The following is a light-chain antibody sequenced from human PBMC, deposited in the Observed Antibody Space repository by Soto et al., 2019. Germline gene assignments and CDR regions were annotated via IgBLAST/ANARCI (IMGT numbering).Light chain of an antibody. V-gene: IGKV3-20*01. CDR3: QQYGSSPIT. CDR2: GAS. Sequence: EIVLTQSPGTLSLSPGERATLSCRASQSVSSNYLAWYQQKSGQAPRLHIYGASSRATGIPDRFSGSGSGTDFTLTISRLEPEDFAAYYCQQYGSSPITFGQGTRLEIK. J-gene: IGKJ5*01. CDR1: QSVSSNY.